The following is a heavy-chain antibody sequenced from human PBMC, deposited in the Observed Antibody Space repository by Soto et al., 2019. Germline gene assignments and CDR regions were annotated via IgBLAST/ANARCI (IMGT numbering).Heavy chain of an antibody. Sequence: QVQLVQSGAEVKKPGSSVTVSCKASGGTFSSYTISWVRQAPGQGLEWMGGIIPISGTANYAQKFQGRVTITADESTSTAYMELSSLRSEDTAVYYCARGNHRWLQLWYFDLWGRGTLVTVYS. CDR3: ARGNHRWLQLWYFDL. J-gene: IGHJ2*01. D-gene: IGHD5-12*01. V-gene: IGHV1-69*12. CDR2: IIPISGTA. CDR1: GGTFSSYT.